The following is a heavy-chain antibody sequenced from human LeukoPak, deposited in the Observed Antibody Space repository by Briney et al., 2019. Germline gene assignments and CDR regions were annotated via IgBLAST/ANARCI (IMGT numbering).Heavy chain of an antibody. V-gene: IGHV4-59*01. CDR1: GVSISSYY. J-gene: IGHJ5*02. D-gene: IGHD7-27*01. CDR3: AKQNPTGDSRFDP. Sequence: SETLSLTCTVSGVSISSYYWSWIRQPPGKGLEWIGYIYYSGSTNYNPSLKSRVTISVDTSKNQFSLKLSSVTAADTAVYYCAKQNPTGDSRFDPWGQGTLVTVSS. CDR2: IYYSGST.